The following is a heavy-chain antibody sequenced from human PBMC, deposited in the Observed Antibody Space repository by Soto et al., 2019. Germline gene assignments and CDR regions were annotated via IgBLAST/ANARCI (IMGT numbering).Heavy chain of an antibody. Sequence: EVQLVESGGDLVKPGGSLRLSCAASGFIFSHAWFHWVRQPPGKGLELVGRVKNNGGATDYAASVKGRFTISRDDSKDTVYLQMSSLGTEDTAIYYGAAGLGPAYDSNNGFDPWGQGTLVTVSS. CDR3: AAGLGPAYDSNNGFDP. V-gene: IGHV3-15*07. J-gene: IGHJ5*02. D-gene: IGHD2-21*01. CDR1: GFIFSHAW. CDR2: VKNNGGAT.